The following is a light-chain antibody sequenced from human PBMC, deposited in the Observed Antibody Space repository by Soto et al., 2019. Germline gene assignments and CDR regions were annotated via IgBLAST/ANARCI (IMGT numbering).Light chain of an antibody. Sequence: DIQMTQSPSTLSASVGDRVTITCRASQSISSWLAWYQQKPGKAPKLLIYKASSLESGVPLTFSGSGSGTEFTLTISILQPDDFATYYCLQYNSYSTWTFGQGTKVEI. V-gene: IGKV1-5*03. CDR2: KAS. CDR3: LQYNSYSTWT. J-gene: IGKJ1*01. CDR1: QSISSW.